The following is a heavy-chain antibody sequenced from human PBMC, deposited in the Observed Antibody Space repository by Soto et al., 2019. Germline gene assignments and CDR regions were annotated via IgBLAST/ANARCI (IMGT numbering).Heavy chain of an antibody. V-gene: IGHV1-18*01. D-gene: IGHD6-19*01. Sequence: QVQLVQSGAEVKKPGASVKVSCKASGYTFTSYGISWVRQAPGQGLEWMGWISAYNGNTNYAQKLQGRVTMTTDTSTSTAYMELRSLRSDTAVYYCARDAPKQWLVLDAFDIWGQGTMVTVSS. CDR3: ARDAPKQWLVLDAFDI. J-gene: IGHJ3*02. CDR2: ISAYNGNT. CDR1: GYTFTSYG.